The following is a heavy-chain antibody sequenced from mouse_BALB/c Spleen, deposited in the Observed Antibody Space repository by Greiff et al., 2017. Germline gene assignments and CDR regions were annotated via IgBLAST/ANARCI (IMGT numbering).Heavy chain of an antibody. CDR3: ARRTYYGSSWYFDV. CDR2: ISYSGST. CDR1: GYSITSDYA. J-gene: IGHJ1*01. Sequence: VQLQQSGPGLVKPSQSLSLTCTVTGYSITSDYAWNWIRQFPGNKLEWMGYISYSGSTSYNPSLKSRISITRDTSKNQFFLQLNSVTTEDTATYYCARRTYYGSSWYFDVWGAGTTVTVSS. V-gene: IGHV3-2*02. D-gene: IGHD1-1*01.